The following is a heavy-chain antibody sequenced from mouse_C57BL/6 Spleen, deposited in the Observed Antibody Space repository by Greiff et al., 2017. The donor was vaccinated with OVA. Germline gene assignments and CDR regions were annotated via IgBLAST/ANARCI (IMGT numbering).Heavy chain of an antibody. D-gene: IGHD1-1*01. Sequence: VQLQQSGAELVKPGASVKISCKASSYTFTDNYINWVKQRPGQGLERIGKIGRGIGGTYYNGKFKGKATLNADKSSSTAYMQLSSLTSEDSAVYVCAWILRESDYFDYWGQGTTLTVSS. V-gene: IGHV1-77*01. J-gene: IGHJ2*01. CDR2: IGRGIGGT. CDR3: AWILRESDYFDY. CDR1: SYTFTDNY.